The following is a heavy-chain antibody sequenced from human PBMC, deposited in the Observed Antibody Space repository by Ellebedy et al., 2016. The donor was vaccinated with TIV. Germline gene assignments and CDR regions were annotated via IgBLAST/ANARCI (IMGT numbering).Heavy chain of an antibody. CDR3: TRGWPKGEDN. V-gene: IGHV1-8*01. D-gene: IGHD5-12*01. CDR2: MNPNSGDT. CDR1: GYTFTRYA. Sequence: AASVKVSCKASGYTFTRYAIHWVRQAPGQGLEWMGWMNPNSGDTVYSQKFQGRVTMTSNTPMTTDYMDLTDLTSEATAVYYCTRGWPKGEDNWGQGTKVIVSS. J-gene: IGHJ4*02.